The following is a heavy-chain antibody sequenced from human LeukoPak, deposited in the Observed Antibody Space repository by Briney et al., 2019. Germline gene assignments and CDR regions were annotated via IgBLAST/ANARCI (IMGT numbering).Heavy chain of an antibody. V-gene: IGHV1-2*02. CDR1: GYTFTGYY. CDR3: ARDRTRTGYSSGWYHDY. J-gene: IGHJ4*02. CDR2: INPNSGGT. Sequence: VAPVKVSCNASGYTFTGYYMHWVRQAPGQGLEWMGWINPNSGGTNYAQKFQGRVTMTRDTSISTAYMELSRLRSDDTAVYYCARDRTRTGYSSGWYHDYWGQGTLVTVSS. D-gene: IGHD6-19*01.